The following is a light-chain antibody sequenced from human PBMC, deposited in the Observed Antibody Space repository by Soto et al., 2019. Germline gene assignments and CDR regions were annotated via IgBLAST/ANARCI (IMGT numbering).Light chain of an antibody. CDR2: AAS. CDR1: QGISTY. V-gene: IGKV1-39*01. Sequence: IQLTQSPSSLSASVGDRVTITCRASQGISTYVNWYQQKPGRAPKLLIYAASNLQSGVPSRFTGSGSGTGFTLTISSLQPEDFATYYCQQSYNTPRTFGQGTKVDIK. J-gene: IGKJ1*01. CDR3: QQSYNTPRT.